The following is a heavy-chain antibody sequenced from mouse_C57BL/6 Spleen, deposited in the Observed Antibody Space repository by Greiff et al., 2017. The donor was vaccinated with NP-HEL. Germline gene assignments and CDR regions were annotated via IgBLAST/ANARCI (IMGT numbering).Heavy chain of an antibody. V-gene: IGHV5-17*01. Sequence: EVHLVESGGGLVKPGGSLKLSCAASGFTFSDYGMHWVRQAPEKGLEWVAYISSGSSTIYYADTVKGRFTISRDNAKNTLFLQMTSLRSEDTAMYYCARSHYGSSYVDYAMDYWGQGTSVTVSS. D-gene: IGHD1-1*01. CDR3: ARSHYGSSYVDYAMDY. CDR2: ISSGSSTI. CDR1: GFTFSDYG. J-gene: IGHJ4*01.